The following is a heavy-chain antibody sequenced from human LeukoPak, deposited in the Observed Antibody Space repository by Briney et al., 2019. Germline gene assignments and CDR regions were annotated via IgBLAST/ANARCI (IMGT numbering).Heavy chain of an antibody. J-gene: IGHJ4*02. D-gene: IGHD5-12*01. CDR2: IIPIFGTA. CDR3: ARGGYSYGAMDIVATAFDY. CDR1: GGTFSSYA. V-gene: IGHV1-69*05. Sequence: GASVKVSCKASGGTFSSYAISWVRQAPGQGLEWMGGIIPIFGTANYAQKFQGRVTITTDESTSTACMGLSSLRSEDTAVYYCARGGYSYGAMDIVATAFDYWGQGTLVTVSS.